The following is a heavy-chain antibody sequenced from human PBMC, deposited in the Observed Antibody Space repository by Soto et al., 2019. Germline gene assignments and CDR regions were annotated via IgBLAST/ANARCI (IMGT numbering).Heavy chain of an antibody. J-gene: IGHJ6*03. CDR3: ARVFGELLNYYMDV. V-gene: IGHV3-21*01. D-gene: IGHD3-10*01. CDR1: GFTFSSYS. Sequence: EVQLVESGGGLVKPGGSLRLSCAASGFTFSSYSMNWVRQAPGKGLEWVSSISSSSSYIYYADSVKGRFTISRDNAKNSLYLQMNSLRAEDTAVYYCARVFGELLNYYMDVWGKGTTVTVSS. CDR2: ISSSSSYI.